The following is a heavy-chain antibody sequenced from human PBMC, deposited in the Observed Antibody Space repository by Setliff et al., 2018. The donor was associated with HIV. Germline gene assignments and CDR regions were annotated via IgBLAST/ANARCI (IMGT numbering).Heavy chain of an antibody. CDR1: GGSFSGYY. V-gene: IGHV4-34*01. Sequence: PSETLSLTCAVYGGSFSGYYWSWIRQPPGKGLEWIGEINHSGSTNYNPSLKSRVTISVDTSKNQFSLKLSSVTAADTAVYYCARKGGSRPNDAFDIWGQGTMVT. J-gene: IGHJ3*02. CDR3: ARKGGSRPNDAFDI. D-gene: IGHD2-15*01. CDR2: INHSGST.